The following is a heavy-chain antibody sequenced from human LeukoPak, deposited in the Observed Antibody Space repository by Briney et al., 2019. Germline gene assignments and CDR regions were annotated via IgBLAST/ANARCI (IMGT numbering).Heavy chain of an antibody. Sequence: GGSLRLSCAASGFTFSSYAMSWVRQAPGKGLEWVSAISGSGGSTYYADSVKGRFTISRDNSKNTLYLQMNSLRAEDTAVYYCAKITHYDILTGDFDYWGQGTLVIVSS. J-gene: IGHJ4*02. V-gene: IGHV3-23*01. CDR1: GFTFSSYA. D-gene: IGHD3-9*01. CDR3: AKITHYDILTGDFDY. CDR2: ISGSGGST.